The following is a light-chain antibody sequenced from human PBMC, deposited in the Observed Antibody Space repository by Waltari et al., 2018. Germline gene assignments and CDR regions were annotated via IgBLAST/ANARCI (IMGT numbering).Light chain of an antibody. CDR1: ALGERY. V-gene: IGLV3-1*01. J-gene: IGLJ2*01. Sequence: YMLSQPPSVSVSPGQTANITCSGHALGERYASWYQQKAGQSPVVVIYQDMKRPSGIPDRFSGSNSGNTATLTISGTQALDEADYYCQAPYRNNVVFGGGTRLTV. CDR3: QAPYRNNVV. CDR2: QDM.